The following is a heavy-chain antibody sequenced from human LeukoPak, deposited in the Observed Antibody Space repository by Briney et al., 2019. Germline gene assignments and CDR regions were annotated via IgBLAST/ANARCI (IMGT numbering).Heavy chain of an antibody. CDR3: TTEYYDFWSGYLGGFDY. J-gene: IGHJ4*02. Sequence: GGPLSLSCAASGFTFSIAWMRWVRQALGKGLEWVGRIKSKTDGGTTDYAAPVKGRFTISRDDSKNTLYLQMNSLKTEDTAVYYGTTEYYDFWSGYLGGFDYWGQGTLVTVSS. D-gene: IGHD3-3*01. V-gene: IGHV3-15*01. CDR1: GFTFSIAW. CDR2: IKSKTDGGTT.